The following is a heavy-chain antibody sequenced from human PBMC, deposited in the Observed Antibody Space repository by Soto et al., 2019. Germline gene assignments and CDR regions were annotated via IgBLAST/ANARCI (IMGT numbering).Heavy chain of an antibody. CDR3: ARGGGVVV. CDR2: IYYSGST. CDR1: GGSVSSGSYY. J-gene: IGHJ6*02. D-gene: IGHD3-16*01. Sequence: QVQLQESGPGLVKPSETLSLTCTVSGGSVSSGSYYWSWIRQPPGKGLEWIEYIYYSGSTNYNPSLKSRVTISVDTSKNQFSLKLSSVTAADTAVYYCARGGGVVVWGQGTTVTVSS. V-gene: IGHV4-61*01.